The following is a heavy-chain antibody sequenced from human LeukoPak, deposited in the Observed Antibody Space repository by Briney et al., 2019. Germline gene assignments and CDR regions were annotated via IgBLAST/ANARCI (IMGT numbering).Heavy chain of an antibody. J-gene: IGHJ4*02. CDR3: SKWPFRFGGATDY. Sequence: PGGSLRLSCAASGFTFSSYAMSWVRQAPGKGLEWVSAISGSGGSTYYADSVKGRFTISRDNSKNTLYLQMNSLRAEDTAVYYCSKWPFRFGGATDYWGQGTLVTVSS. D-gene: IGHD1-26*01. V-gene: IGHV3-23*01. CDR1: GFTFSSYA. CDR2: ISGSGGST.